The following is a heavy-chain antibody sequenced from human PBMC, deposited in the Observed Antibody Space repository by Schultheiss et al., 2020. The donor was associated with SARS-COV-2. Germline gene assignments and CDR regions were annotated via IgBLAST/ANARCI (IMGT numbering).Heavy chain of an antibody. CDR2: ISGSGGST. CDR3: ARADCSGGSCYDY. D-gene: IGHD2-15*01. Sequence: GGSLRLSCAASGFTFSSYAMSWVRQAPGKGLEWVSAISGSGGSTYYADSVKGRFTISRDNSKNTLYLQMNSLRAGDTAVYYCARADCSGGSCYDYWGQGTLVTVSS. V-gene: IGHV3-23*01. J-gene: IGHJ4*02. CDR1: GFTFSSYA.